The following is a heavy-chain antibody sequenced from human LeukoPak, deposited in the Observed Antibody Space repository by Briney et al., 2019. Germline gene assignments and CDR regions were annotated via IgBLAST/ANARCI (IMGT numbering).Heavy chain of an antibody. Sequence: GESLKISCKGSGYSFTSYWIGWVRQMPGKGLEWMGIIYPGDSDTGYSPSFQGQATISADKSISTAYLQWSSLKASDTAMYYCARQRGSYFSYYYYMDVWGKGTTVTVSS. J-gene: IGHJ6*03. CDR1: GYSFTSYW. D-gene: IGHD1-26*01. CDR2: IYPGDSDT. V-gene: IGHV5-51*01. CDR3: ARQRGSYFSYYYYMDV.